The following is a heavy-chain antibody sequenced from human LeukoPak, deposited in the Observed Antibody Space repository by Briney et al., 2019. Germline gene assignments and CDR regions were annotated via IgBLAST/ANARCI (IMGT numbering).Heavy chain of an antibody. J-gene: IGHJ6*02. D-gene: IGHD3-3*01. CDR2: ISGSGGST. Sequence: GGSLRLSWEAPGFTFSSYAMSWVRQAPGKGLEWVSAISGSGGSTYYADSVKGRFTISRDNSKNTLYLQMNSLRAEDTAVYYCAKLVWSQYYYYYGMDVWGQGTTVTVSS. CDR1: GFTFSSYA. CDR3: AKLVWSQYYYYYGMDV. V-gene: IGHV3-23*01.